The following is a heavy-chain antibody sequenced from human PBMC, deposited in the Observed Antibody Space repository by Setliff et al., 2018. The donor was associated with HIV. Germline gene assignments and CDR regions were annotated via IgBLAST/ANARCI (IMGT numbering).Heavy chain of an antibody. CDR1: GFTFSNHN. CDR2: ISWNSGNI. J-gene: IGHJ4*02. Sequence: GGSLRLSCAASGFTFSNHNMHWVRQAPGKGLEWVSSISWNSGNIAYADSVKGRFTISRDNAKKSLYLQMNSLITEDMALYYCAKDIGSSGYYNGFDYWGQGTLVTVSS. D-gene: IGHD3-22*01. V-gene: IGHV3-9*03. CDR3: AKDIGSSGYYNGFDY.